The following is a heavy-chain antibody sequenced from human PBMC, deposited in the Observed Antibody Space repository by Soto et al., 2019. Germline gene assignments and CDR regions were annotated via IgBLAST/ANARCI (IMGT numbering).Heavy chain of an antibody. D-gene: IGHD3-3*01. J-gene: IGHJ4*02. CDR1: GGSFGGYY. V-gene: IGHV4-34*01. Sequence: PSETLCLTCAVYGGSFGGYYWSWIRQPPGKGLEWIGEINHSGSTNYNPSLKSRVTISVDTSKNQFSLKLSSVTAADTAVYYCARGTGRFLEWLPYSFDYWGQGTLVTVSS. CDR3: ARGTGRFLEWLPYSFDY. CDR2: INHSGST.